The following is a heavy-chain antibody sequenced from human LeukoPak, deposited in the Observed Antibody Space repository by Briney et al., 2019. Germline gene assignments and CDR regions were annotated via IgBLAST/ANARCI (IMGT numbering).Heavy chain of an antibody. V-gene: IGHV3-7*01. CDR2: IKEDESAK. J-gene: IGHJ4*02. Sequence: PGGSLRLSCVGSGFIFTDHWMSWVRQAPGKGLDWVANIKEDESAKFYADSVRGRFTISRDNAKNSVYLERNNLRVEDTAVYYCARAVDVADYWGRGTLVTVSS. CDR1: GFIFTDHW. CDR3: ARAVDVADY. D-gene: IGHD3-16*01.